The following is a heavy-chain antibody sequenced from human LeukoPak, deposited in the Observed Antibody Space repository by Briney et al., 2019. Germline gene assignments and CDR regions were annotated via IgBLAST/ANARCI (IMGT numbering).Heavy chain of an antibody. Sequence: ASVKVSCKASGYTFTSYDINWVRQATGQGLEWMGWMNPNSGNTGYAQKFQGRVTITRNTSISTAYMELSSLRSEDTAVYYCARGEVEATIDAFDIWGQGTMVTVSS. CDR1: GYTFTSYD. V-gene: IGHV1-8*03. CDR3: ARGEVEATIDAFDI. D-gene: IGHD1-26*01. J-gene: IGHJ3*02. CDR2: MNPNSGNT.